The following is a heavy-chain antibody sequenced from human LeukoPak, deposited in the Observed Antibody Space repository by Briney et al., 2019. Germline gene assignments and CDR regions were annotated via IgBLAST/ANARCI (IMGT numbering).Heavy chain of an antibody. J-gene: IGHJ4*02. Sequence: PSETLSLTCTVSGGSISSSSYYWGWIRQPPGKGLEWIGSIYYSGSTYYNPSLKSRVTISVDTSKNQFSLKLSSVTAADTAVYYCATIYYYDSSGYYWTFDYWGQGTLVTVSS. V-gene: IGHV4-39*01. CDR3: ATIYYYDSSGYYWTFDY. CDR1: GGSISSSSYY. D-gene: IGHD3-22*01. CDR2: IYYSGST.